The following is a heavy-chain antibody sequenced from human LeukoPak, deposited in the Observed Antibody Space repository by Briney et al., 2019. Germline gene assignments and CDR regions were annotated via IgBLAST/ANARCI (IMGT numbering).Heavy chain of an antibody. CDR3: AREGMELRRPYDY. CDR2: VYHSGST. Sequence: SETLSLTCTVSGYSISSGYYWDWIRQPPGKGLEWIGSVYHSGSTYYNPSLKSRVTMSVDTSKNQFSLKLSSVTAADTAVYYCAREGMELRRPYDYWGQGTLVIVSS. CDR1: GYSISSGYY. D-gene: IGHD1-7*01. J-gene: IGHJ4*02. V-gene: IGHV4-38-2*02.